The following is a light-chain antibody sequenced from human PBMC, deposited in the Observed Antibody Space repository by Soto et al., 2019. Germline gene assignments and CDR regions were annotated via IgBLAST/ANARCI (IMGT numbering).Light chain of an antibody. J-gene: IGLJ2*01. Sequence: QSALTQPASVSGSPGQSITISCTGTSSDVGSYNLVSWYQQHPGKAPKLMIYEGSKRPSGVSNRFSGSKSGNTASLTISGLQAEDEADYYCCSYAGSSTFHVVFGGGTKFTVL. CDR2: EGS. CDR1: SSDVGSYNL. CDR3: CSYAGSSTFHVV. V-gene: IGLV2-23*01.